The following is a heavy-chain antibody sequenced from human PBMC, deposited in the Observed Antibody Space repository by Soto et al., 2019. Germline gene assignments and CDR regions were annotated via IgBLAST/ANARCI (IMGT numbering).Heavy chain of an antibody. CDR1: GFTFSSYA. J-gene: IGHJ4*02. V-gene: IGHV3-23*01. Sequence: GGSLRLSXAASGFTFSSYAMSWVRQAPGKGLEWVSAISGSGGSTYYADSVKGRFTISRGNSKNTLYLQMNSLRAEDTAVYYCAKGIVPAAMVYWGQGTLVTVSS. CDR3: AKGIVPAAMVY. D-gene: IGHD2-2*01. CDR2: ISGSGGST.